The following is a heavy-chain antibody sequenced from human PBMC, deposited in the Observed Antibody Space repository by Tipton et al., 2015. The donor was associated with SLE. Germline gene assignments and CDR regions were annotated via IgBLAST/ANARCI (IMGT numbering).Heavy chain of an antibody. CDR3: ARGAA. CDR1: GYTFSTYA. J-gene: IGHJ5*02. Sequence: GSLRLSCAGSGYTFSTYAMSWVRQAPGKGLEWVSAISAGARLTYYADSVKGRFTTSRDDSSNTLYLQMNNLRAEDTALYYCARGAAWGQGTQVTVSS. V-gene: IGHV3-23*01. CDR2: ISAGARLT.